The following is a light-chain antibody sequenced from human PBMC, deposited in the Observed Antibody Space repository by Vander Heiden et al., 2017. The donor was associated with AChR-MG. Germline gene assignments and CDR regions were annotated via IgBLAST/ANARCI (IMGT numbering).Light chain of an antibody. CDR1: QDISNY. CDR2: AAS. CDR3: RKLFT. Sequence: DNQVTQAPSSLSAFVGDRITITRPASQDISNYVAWYQQRPGRVPQLLIYAASTLHAGAPSRFSDSRVGTNFTLTINSLQPEDAATYYCRKLFTFGPGTRVDI. V-gene: IGKV1-27*01. J-gene: IGKJ3*01.